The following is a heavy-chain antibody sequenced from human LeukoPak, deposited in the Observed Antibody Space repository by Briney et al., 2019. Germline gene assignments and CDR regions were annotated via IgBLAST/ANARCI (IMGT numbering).Heavy chain of an antibody. Sequence: PGGSLRLSCAASGFTFSSYGMHWVRQAPGKGLEWVAFIRYDGSNKYYADSVKGRFTSSRDNSKNTLYLQMNSLRAEDTAVYYCAKDPRVAGNPAPHFDYWGQGTLVTVSS. V-gene: IGHV3-30*02. J-gene: IGHJ4*02. CDR1: GFTFSSYG. CDR2: IRYDGSNK. D-gene: IGHD6-13*01. CDR3: AKDPRVAGNPAPHFDY.